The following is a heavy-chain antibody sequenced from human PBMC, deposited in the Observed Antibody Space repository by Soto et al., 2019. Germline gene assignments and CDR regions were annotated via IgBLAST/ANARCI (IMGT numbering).Heavy chain of an antibody. V-gene: IGHV1-2*04. Sequence: ASVKVSCKASGYTFTGYYMHWVRQAPGQGLEWMGWINPNSGGTNYAQKFQGWVTMTRDTSISTAYMELRRMQYDDTAVYYCASGQMPFHFLRPRCYPMDLSGQGTTVTVSS. CDR1: GYTFTGYY. CDR2: INPNSGGT. D-gene: IGHD2-2*01. CDR3: ASGQMPFHFLRPRCYPMDL. J-gene: IGHJ6*02.